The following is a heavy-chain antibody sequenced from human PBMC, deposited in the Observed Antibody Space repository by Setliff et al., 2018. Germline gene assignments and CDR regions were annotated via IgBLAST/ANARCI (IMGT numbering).Heavy chain of an antibody. V-gene: IGHV4-34*01. CDR2: INHSGTT. CDR1: GGSFSSFY. D-gene: IGHD3-10*01. J-gene: IGHJ4*02. Sequence: SETLSLTCAVYGGSFSSFYWSWIRQPPGKGLEWIGEINHSGTTTYNPSLKSRVTISVDTSRKQFSLRLTSVTAADTAVYFCARHLLVQGTYHFDYWGQGSPVTVSS. CDR3: ARHLLVQGTYHFDY.